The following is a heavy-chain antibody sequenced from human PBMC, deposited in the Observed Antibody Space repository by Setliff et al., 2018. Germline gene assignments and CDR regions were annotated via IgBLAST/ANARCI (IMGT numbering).Heavy chain of an antibody. D-gene: IGHD3-10*01. CDR3: VRQEEETSMVMYYFTS. Sequence: GESLKISCKGSGYSFSNFWIGWVRQMPGKGLEWMGIIYPGDSHTRYSPSFQGQVTMSADKSINTAYLQWSNLKASDTAIYYCVRQEEETSMVMYYFTSWGPGILITVSS. CDR1: GYSFSNFW. J-gene: IGHJ4*02. V-gene: IGHV5-51*01. CDR2: IYPGDSHT.